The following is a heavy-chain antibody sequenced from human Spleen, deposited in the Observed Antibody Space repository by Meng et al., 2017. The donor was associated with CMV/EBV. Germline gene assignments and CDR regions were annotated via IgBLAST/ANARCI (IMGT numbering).Heavy chain of an antibody. Sequence: KASGYTFRNRGISWVRQAPGQGLEWMGWVTPYNGDTRFERKVQGRLTMTTDTSTNTVYMELRSLRSDDTAVYFCTRPMRGSVDAFDLWGQGTMVTVSS. CDR2: VTPYNGDT. CDR3: TRPMRGSVDAFDL. CDR1: GYTFRNRG. V-gene: IGHV1-18*01. J-gene: IGHJ3*01. D-gene: IGHD2-2*01.